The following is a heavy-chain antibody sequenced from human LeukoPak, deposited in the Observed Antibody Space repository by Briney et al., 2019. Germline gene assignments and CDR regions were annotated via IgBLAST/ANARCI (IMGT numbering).Heavy chain of an antibody. V-gene: IGHV4-4*02. CDR1: GGSTSSSNW. D-gene: IGHD6-13*01. J-gene: IGHJ6*04. Sequence: PSETLSLTCAVSGGSTSSSNWWSWVRQPPGKGLEWIGYIYYSGSTNYNPSLESRVTISVDTSKNQFSLKLSSVTAADTAVYYCARGSSSWYLTSYYYYGMDVWGKGTTVTVSS. CDR3: ARGSSSWYLTSYYYYGMDV. CDR2: IYYSGST.